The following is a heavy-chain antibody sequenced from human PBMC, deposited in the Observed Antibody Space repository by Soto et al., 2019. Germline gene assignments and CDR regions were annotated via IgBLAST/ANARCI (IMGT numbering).Heavy chain of an antibody. CDR1: GFPFSSYA. CDR3: AKDPRPGYDSSGYYPD. CDR2: ISGSGTSI. Sequence: GGSLRLSCAASGFPFSSYAMSWVRQAPGKGLEWVSTISGSGTSIYYADSVKGRFTISRDNSKNTLYLQMNSLRAEDTAVYYCAKDPRPGYDSSGYYPDWGQGTLVTVSS. D-gene: IGHD3-22*01. V-gene: IGHV3-23*01. J-gene: IGHJ4*02.